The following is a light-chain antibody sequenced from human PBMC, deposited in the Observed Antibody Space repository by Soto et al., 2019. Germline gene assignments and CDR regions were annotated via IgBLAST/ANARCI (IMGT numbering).Light chain of an antibody. CDR1: QSVSSSY. J-gene: IGKJ1*01. CDR2: GAS. CDR3: QQYKNWPWT. Sequence: EIVLTQSPGTPSLSPGERATLSCRASQSVSSSYLAWYQQKPGQAPRLLIYGASTRATGIPARFSGSGSGTEFTLTISSLQSEDCAVYYCQQYKNWPWTFGQGTKVDIK. V-gene: IGKV3-15*01.